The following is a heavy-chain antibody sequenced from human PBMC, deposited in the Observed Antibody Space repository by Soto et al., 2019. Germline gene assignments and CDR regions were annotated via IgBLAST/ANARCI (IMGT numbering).Heavy chain of an antibody. V-gene: IGHV4-59*08. Sequence: SETLSLTCTVSGGSISSYYWSWIRQPPGKGLEWIGYIYYSGSTRYNPSLRSRVAISLDTAKNQFSLNLSSVTAADTALYYCARQGFGELHGLVDVWGQGITVTVSS. D-gene: IGHD3-10*01. CDR1: GGSISSYY. J-gene: IGHJ6*02. CDR2: IYYSGST. CDR3: ARQGFGELHGLVDV.